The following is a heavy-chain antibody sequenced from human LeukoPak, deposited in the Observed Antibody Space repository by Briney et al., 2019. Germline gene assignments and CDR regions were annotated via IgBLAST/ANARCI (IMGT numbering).Heavy chain of an antibody. D-gene: IGHD3-22*01. CDR1: GGTFSSYA. CDR3: ARERVNYYDSSGYFDY. Sequence: VASVKVSCKASGGTFSSYAISWVRQAPGQGLEWMGRIIPILGIANYAQKFQGRVTITAGKSTSTAYMELSSLRSEDTAVYYCARERVNYYDSSGYFDYWGQGTLVTVSS. V-gene: IGHV1-69*04. CDR2: IIPILGIA. J-gene: IGHJ4*02.